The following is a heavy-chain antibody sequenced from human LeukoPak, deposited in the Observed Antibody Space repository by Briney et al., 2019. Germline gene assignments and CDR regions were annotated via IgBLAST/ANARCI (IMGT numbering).Heavy chain of an antibody. CDR1: GFTFSSYS. D-gene: IGHD2-2*01. CDR3: ARKHCSTTSCLFDN. J-gene: IGHJ4*02. Sequence: PGGSLRLSCAASGFTFSSYSMNWVRQAPGKGLQWVSDISCSGTTIFYADSVKGRFTISRDNAKNSLYLQMNSLRAEDTAVYYCARKHCSTTSCLFDNWGQGTLVTVSS. CDR2: ISCSGTTI. V-gene: IGHV3-48*04.